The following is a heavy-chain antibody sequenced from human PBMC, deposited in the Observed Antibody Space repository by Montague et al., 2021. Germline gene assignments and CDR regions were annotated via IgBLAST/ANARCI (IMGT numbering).Heavy chain of an antibody. Sequence: SLRLSCAASEFTFSSYWMTWVRQAPGKGLEWVANIKQDGSEKYYADSVKGRFTISRDNVKNSLYLQMNSLRAEDTAVYYCARDYWVSDYWGQGTLVTVSS. V-gene: IGHV3-7*01. CDR1: EFTFSSYW. J-gene: IGHJ4*02. CDR2: IKQDGSEK. D-gene: IGHD2-15*01. CDR3: ARDYWVSDY.